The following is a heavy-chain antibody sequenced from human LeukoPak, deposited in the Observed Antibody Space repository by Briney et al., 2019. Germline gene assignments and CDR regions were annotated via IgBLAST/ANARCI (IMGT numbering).Heavy chain of an antibody. J-gene: IGHJ4*02. CDR1: GFTFSNAW. CDR3: TTQVVIDYGDYETDY. V-gene: IGHV3-15*01. D-gene: IGHD4-17*01. Sequence: GGSLRLSCAASGFTFSNAWMSWVRQAPGKGLEWVGRIKSKTDGGTTDYAAPVKGRFTISRDDSKNTLYLQMNSLKTEDTAVYYCTTQVVIDYGDYETDYWGQGTLVTVSS. CDR2: IKSKTDGGTT.